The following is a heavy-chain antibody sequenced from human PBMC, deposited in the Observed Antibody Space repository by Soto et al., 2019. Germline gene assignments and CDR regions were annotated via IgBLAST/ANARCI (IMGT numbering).Heavy chain of an antibody. V-gene: IGHV3-30-3*01. D-gene: IGHD2-2*01. J-gene: IGHJ6*02. Sequence: GGSLRLSCAASGFTFSSYAMHWVRQAPGKGLEWVAVISYDGSNKYYADSVKGRFTISRDNSKNTLYLQMNSLRAEDTAVYYCARDQYCSSTSCSLYGMDVWGQGTTVTVSS. CDR3: ARDQYCSSTSCSLYGMDV. CDR2: ISYDGSNK. CDR1: GFTFSSYA.